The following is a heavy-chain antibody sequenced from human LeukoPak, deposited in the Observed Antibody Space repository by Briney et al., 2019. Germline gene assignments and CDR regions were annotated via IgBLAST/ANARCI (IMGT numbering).Heavy chain of an antibody. CDR2: IYPGDSDT. Sequence: GESLQISCKGSGYSFTSYWIGWVRPMPGKGLEWMGIIYPGDSDTRYSPSFQGQVTISADKSISTAYLQWSSLKASDTAMYYCARQVAAAGTVNWFDPWGQGTLVTVSS. CDR1: GYSFTSYW. J-gene: IGHJ5*02. V-gene: IGHV5-51*01. CDR3: ARQVAAAGTVNWFDP. D-gene: IGHD6-13*01.